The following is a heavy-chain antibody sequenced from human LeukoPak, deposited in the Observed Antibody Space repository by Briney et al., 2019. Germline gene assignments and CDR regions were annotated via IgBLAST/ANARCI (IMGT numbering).Heavy chain of an antibody. Sequence: GGSLRLSCAASGFTFSNYAMYWVRQAPGKGLEYVSAITSSGGNTYYANSVKARFTISRDNSTNTLYLQMGSLRAEDTAVYYCARVVDSTVTPAYDYWGQGTLVTVSS. CDR2: ITSSGGNT. J-gene: IGHJ4*02. CDR1: GFTFSNYA. D-gene: IGHD4-17*01. CDR3: ARVVDSTVTPAYDY. V-gene: IGHV3-64*01.